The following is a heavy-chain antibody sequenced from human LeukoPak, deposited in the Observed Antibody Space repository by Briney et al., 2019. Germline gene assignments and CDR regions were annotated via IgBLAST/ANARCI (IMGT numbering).Heavy chain of an antibody. V-gene: IGHV3-30*02. D-gene: IGHD4-17*01. CDR2: IRYDGSDK. CDR3: SNGGDYNTHGHRFDG. Sequence: GGSLRLSCAASGLTFTNYGMHWVRQAPGKGLEWVAFIRYDGSDKYYAGSVKGRFTISRDNSKNMLYLQMNSLRAEDTAVYYCSNGGDYNTHGHRFDGLGQGTPV. J-gene: IGHJ4*02. CDR1: GLTFTNYG.